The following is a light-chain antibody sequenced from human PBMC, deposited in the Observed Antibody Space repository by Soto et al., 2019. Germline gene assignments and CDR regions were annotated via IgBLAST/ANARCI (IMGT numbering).Light chain of an antibody. CDR2: GAS. V-gene: IGKV3-20*01. J-gene: IGKJ3*01. CDR3: QQYGRSPFP. CDR1: QSVSSN. Sequence: PGGRATLYFMASQSVSSNLAWYQQKPGQAPRLLSYGASSRATGIPDRFSGSGSGADSTLTISRLEPEDFAAYYCQQYGRSPFPFGPGTKVDIK.